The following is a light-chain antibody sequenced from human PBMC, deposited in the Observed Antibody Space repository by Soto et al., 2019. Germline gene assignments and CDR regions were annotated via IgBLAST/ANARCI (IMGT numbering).Light chain of an antibody. Sequence: DIQMTQSPSSLSASVGARVTITCRASQTITTNLNWYQQKPGQAPNLLSYAASDFPSGVPSRFSGSGSGTEFTLTINGLQPEDFATYYCQQSFRTPYTFGQGTDLAI. V-gene: IGKV1-39*01. CDR3: QQSFRTPYT. CDR2: AAS. CDR1: QTITTN. J-gene: IGKJ2*01.